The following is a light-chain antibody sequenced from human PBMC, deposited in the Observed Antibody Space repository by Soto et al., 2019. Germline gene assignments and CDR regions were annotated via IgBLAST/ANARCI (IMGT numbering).Light chain of an antibody. V-gene: IGLV1-44*01. Sequence: QAVVTQPPSASGTPGQRVTISCSGSSSNIGSNTVNWYQQLPGTAPKLLIYSNNHRPSGVPDRFSGSKSGTSASLAISGLQSEDEADYYCAAWDDSLNGHVVFGGGTKVTVL. J-gene: IGLJ2*01. CDR1: SSNIGSNT. CDR2: SNN. CDR3: AAWDDSLNGHVV.